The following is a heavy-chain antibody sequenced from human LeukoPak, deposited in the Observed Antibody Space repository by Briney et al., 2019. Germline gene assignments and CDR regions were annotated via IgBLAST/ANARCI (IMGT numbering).Heavy chain of an antibody. CDR3: TSLSFGVVITDY. CDR2: IRSKAYGGTT. CDR1: GFTFGDYA. V-gene: IGHV3-49*03. D-gene: IGHD3-3*01. Sequence: PGRSLRLSWTASGFTFGDYAMSWFRQAPGKGLGWVGFIRSKAYGGTTEYAASVKGRFTISRDDSKSIAYLQMNSLKTEDTAVYYCTSLSFGVVITDYWGQGTLVTVSS. J-gene: IGHJ4*02.